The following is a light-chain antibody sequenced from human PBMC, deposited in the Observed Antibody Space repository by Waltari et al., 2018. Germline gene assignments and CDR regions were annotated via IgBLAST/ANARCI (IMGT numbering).Light chain of an antibody. CDR2: DAS. V-gene: IGKV1-NL1*01. Sequence: DSQMTQSPSSLSASVGDRVTITCRASQDISNSLAGYQQKPGKDPKLLLFDASRLDSWVPSGFSGSGSGTDYTLTISSLQPEDVATYYCQQYYGTLLTFGGGTKVEIK. J-gene: IGKJ4*01. CDR1: QDISNS. CDR3: QQYYGTLLT.